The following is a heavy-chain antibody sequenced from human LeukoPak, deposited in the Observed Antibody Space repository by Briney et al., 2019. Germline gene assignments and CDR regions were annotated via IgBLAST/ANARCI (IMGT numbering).Heavy chain of an antibody. D-gene: IGHD3-10*01. CDR2: IYSGGST. Sequence: GGSLRLSCAASGFTVSSNYMSWVRQAPGKGLEWVSVIYSGGSTYYADSVKGRFTISRDNSKNTLYLQMNSLRAEDTAVYYCARNQAGGSGNYWGQGTLVIVSS. CDR1: GFTVSSNY. V-gene: IGHV3-53*01. J-gene: IGHJ4*02. CDR3: ARNQAGGSGNY.